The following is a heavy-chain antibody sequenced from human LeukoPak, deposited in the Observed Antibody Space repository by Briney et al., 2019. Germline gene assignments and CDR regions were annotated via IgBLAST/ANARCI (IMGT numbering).Heavy chain of an antibody. CDR2: INQDGNAK. CDR3: ARGDYTGGNFDDAFDI. V-gene: IGHV3-7*01. CDR1: GFTFNNYW. Sequence: GGSLRLSCVASGFTFNNYWMSWVRQAPGKGLEWVANINQDGNAKYYVDSVKGRFTISRDNAKTSLYLQMNSLRVDDTAVYYCARGDYTGGNFDDAFDIWGQGRMVTVSS. J-gene: IGHJ3*02. D-gene: IGHD3-16*01.